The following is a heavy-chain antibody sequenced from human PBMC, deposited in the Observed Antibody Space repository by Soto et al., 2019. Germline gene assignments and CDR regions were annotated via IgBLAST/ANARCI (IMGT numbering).Heavy chain of an antibody. CDR2: IHPTDGT. CDR3: ARALSSAAGLYFDF. Sequence: XTLSLPCTVSGGSLSSYDWSWIRQPAGKGMEWIGRIHPTDGTNYNPSLKGRFTMSMDTSNNQFSLKLSDLTASYTAVYYCARALSSAAGLYFDFWGQGTLVTVSS. V-gene: IGHV4-4*07. J-gene: IGHJ4*02. D-gene: IGHD6-13*01. CDR1: GGSLSSYD.